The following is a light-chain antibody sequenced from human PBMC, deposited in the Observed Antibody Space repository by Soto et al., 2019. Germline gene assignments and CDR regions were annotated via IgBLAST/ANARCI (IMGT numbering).Light chain of an antibody. CDR2: KAS. CDR1: ESISSW. Sequence: DIQMTQSPSTLSASVGDRVTITCRASESISSWLAWYQQTPGKAPRLLIYKASSLESGVPSRFSGSGSGTEFTLTISSLQPDDFATYYCQQYNVYSLTFGGGTKVEIK. V-gene: IGKV1-5*03. CDR3: QQYNVYSLT. J-gene: IGKJ4*01.